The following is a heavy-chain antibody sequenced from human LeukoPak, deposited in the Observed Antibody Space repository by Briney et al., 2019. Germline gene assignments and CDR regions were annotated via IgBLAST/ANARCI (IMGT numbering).Heavy chain of an antibody. CDR3: AKGGRVRGAMFPTLGFDP. J-gene: IGHJ5*02. Sequence: PSQTLSLTCAISGDSVSSNSAGWNWIRQSPSRGLEWLGRTYYRSKWYTDIAESVEGRMTINADTSRNQLSLQLNSVIPEDTAVYYCAKGGRVRGAMFPTLGFDPWGQGTLVTVSS. CDR1: GDSVSSNSAG. V-gene: IGHV6-1*01. D-gene: IGHD3-10*01. CDR2: TYYRSKWYT.